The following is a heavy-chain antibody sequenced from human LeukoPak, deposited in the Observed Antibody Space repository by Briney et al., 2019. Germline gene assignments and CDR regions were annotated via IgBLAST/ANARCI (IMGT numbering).Heavy chain of an antibody. Sequence: GGSLRLSCAASGFTFSDYYMSWIRQARGKGLEWVSYISSSGSTIYYADSVKGRFTISRDNAKNSLYLQMNSLRAEDTAVYYCARDTPDIVVVVAATKLDYWGQGTLVTVSS. J-gene: IGHJ4*02. CDR1: GFTFSDYY. D-gene: IGHD2-15*01. CDR3: ARDTPDIVVVVAATKLDY. V-gene: IGHV3-11*04. CDR2: ISSSGSTI.